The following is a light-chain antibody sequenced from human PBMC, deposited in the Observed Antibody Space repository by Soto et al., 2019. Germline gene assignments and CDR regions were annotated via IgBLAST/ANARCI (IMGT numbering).Light chain of an antibody. V-gene: IGKV3-11*01. CDR2: DAS. CDR1: QSVSSY. CDR3: QQRSNWPPT. J-gene: IGKJ1*01. Sequence: EIVLTHSPATLSLSPGERATLSCRASQSVSSYLAWYQQKPGQAPRLLIYDASNRATGIPARFSGSGSGTDFTLTISSLGPEDFAVYYCQQRSNWPPTFGQGTKV.